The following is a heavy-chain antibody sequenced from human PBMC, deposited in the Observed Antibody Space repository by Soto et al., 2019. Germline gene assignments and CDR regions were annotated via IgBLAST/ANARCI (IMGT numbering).Heavy chain of an antibody. J-gene: IGHJ4*02. V-gene: IGHV4-59*01. CDR1: GGSIRNYY. Sequence: SETLSLTCTVSGGSIRNYYWSWIRQPPGKGLEWIGYIYYSGSTNYNPSLKSRVTISVDTSKNQFSLKLNSVTAADTAVYYCARENYGDFFDYWGQGTLVTVSS. CDR2: IYYSGST. CDR3: ARENYGDFFDY. D-gene: IGHD4-17*01.